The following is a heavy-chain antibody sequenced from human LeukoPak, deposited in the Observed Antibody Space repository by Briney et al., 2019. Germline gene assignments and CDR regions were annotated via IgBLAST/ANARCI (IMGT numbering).Heavy chain of an antibody. J-gene: IGHJ2*01. D-gene: IGHD1-14*01. CDR2: IKHDGSEK. CDR1: EFTFGSYW. V-gene: IGHV3-7*01. Sequence: GGSLRLSCAASEFTFGSYWMSWVRQAPGKGLEWVANIKHDGSEKYYVDSVKGRFTMSRDNAKSSLYLQMNRLRAEDTAVYYCARIAPITPPGLYWYFDLWGRGTLVTVSS. CDR3: ARIAPITPPGLYWYFDL.